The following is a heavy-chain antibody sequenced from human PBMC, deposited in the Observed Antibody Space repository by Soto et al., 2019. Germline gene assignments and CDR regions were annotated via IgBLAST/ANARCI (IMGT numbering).Heavy chain of an antibody. CDR2: IYYSGST. J-gene: IGHJ6*02. CDR1: GGSISSSSYY. V-gene: IGHV4-39*01. CDR3: ARHRESVYYYYGMDV. Sequence: SETLSLTCTVSGGSISSSSYYWGWIRQPPGKRLEWIGSIYYSGSTYYNPSLKSRVTISVDTSKNQFSLKLSSVTAADTAVYYCARHRESVYYYYGMDVWGQGTTVTVSS.